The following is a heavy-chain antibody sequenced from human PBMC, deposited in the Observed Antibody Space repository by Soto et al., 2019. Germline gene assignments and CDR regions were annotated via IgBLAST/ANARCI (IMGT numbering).Heavy chain of an antibody. CDR3: ARVRTRITADYFDY. CDR1: GGSISSYY. CDR2: IYYSGST. Sequence: AXXTLSLACTVSGGSISSYYWRWILQPPGKGLEWIGYIYYSGSTNYNPSLKSRVTISVDTSKNQFSLKLSSVTAADTAVYYCARVRTRITADYFDYWGQGTLVTVSS. D-gene: IGHD3-16*01. V-gene: IGHV4-59*01. J-gene: IGHJ4*02.